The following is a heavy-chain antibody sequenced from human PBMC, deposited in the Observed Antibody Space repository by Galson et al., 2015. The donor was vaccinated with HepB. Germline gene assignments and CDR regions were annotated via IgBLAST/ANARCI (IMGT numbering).Heavy chain of an antibody. CDR3: ASNLTGHTFNV. D-gene: IGHD3-9*01. V-gene: IGHV4-59*08. J-gene: IGHJ3*01. Sequence: WIGNIYYSGGSTYKPSLRSRVTISSDTSKNQFSLRLTSLTAADTALYYCASNLTGHTFNVWGQGTLVTVSA. CDR2: IYYSGGS.